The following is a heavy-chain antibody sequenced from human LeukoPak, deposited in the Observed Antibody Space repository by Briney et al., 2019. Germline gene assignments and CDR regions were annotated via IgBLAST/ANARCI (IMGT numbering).Heavy chain of an antibody. D-gene: IGHD3-10*02. J-gene: IGHJ6*04. Sequence: GGSLRVSCAASGFTFSSYEMNWVRQAPGKGLEWVSYISSSGSTIYYADSVKGRFTISRDNAKNSLYLQMNSLRAEDTAVYYCAELGITMIGGVWGKGTTVIISS. CDR1: GFTFSSYE. CDR2: ISSSGSTI. CDR3: AELGITMIGGV. V-gene: IGHV3-48*03.